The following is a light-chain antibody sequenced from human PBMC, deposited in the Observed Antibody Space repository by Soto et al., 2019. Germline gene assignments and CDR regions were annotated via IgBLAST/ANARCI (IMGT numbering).Light chain of an antibody. J-gene: IGLJ3*02. CDR1: NIGSKR. Sequence: SYELTQPPSVSVAPGQTARITCGGNNIGSKRVHWYQQKPGQAPVLVVYDDSDRPSGIPERISGYNSGNTATLTISGVEAGDEADYYCQVWDTTSDHWMFGGGTKLTVL. CDR2: DDS. V-gene: IGLV3-21*02. CDR3: QVWDTTSDHWM.